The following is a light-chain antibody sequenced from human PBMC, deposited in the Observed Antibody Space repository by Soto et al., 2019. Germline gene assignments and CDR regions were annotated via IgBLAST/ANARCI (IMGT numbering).Light chain of an antibody. V-gene: IGLV2-23*01. CDR1: SSDVGSYNL. Sequence: QSALTQPASVSGSPGQSITISCTGTSSDVGSYNLVSWYQQHPGKAPKVMIYEGSKRPSGVSNRFSGSKSGNTASLTISGLPAEDQADYYCCSSAGSSTSLYVFGTGTKVTVL. CDR2: EGS. CDR3: CSSAGSSTSLYV. J-gene: IGLJ1*01.